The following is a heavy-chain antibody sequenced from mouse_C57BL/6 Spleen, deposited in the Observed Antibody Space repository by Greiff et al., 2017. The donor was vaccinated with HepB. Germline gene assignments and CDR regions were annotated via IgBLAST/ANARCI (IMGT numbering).Heavy chain of an antibody. CDR2: ISDGGSYT. J-gene: IGHJ3*01. CDR1: GFTFSSYA. CDR3: ARGDGYSFAY. Sequence: EVKLVESGGGLVKPGGSLKLSCAASGFTFSSYAMSWVRQTPEKRLEWVATISDGGSYTYYPDNVKGRFTLSRDNAKTNLYLQMSHLKSEDTAMYYCARGDGYSFAYWGQGTLVTVSA. V-gene: IGHV5-4*03. D-gene: IGHD2-3*01.